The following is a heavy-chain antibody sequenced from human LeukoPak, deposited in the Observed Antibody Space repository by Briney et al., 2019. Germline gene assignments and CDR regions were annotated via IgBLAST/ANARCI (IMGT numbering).Heavy chain of an antibody. CDR2: INVIGET. CDR3: ARELSAVKGDAFDL. D-gene: IGHD4-17*01. J-gene: IGHJ3*01. V-gene: IGHV3-48*03. CDR1: GFTVTTNE. Sequence: GGSLRLSCAVSGFTVTTNEMNWVRQAPGEGPEWLSYINVIGETKYADSVKGRFTISRDSARNSVYLQMDSLRAEDTALYYCARELSAVKGDAFDLWGQGTMVTVSS.